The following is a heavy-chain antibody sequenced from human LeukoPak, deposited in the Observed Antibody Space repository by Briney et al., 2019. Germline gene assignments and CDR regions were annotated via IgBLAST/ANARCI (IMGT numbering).Heavy chain of an antibody. CDR2: IYYSGST. CDR3: ARHYYDSSGFLWYFDL. D-gene: IGHD3-22*01. J-gene: IGHJ2*01. Sequence: SETLSLTCTVSGGSISSGAYFWSWIRQHPGKGLEWIGYIYYSGSTYYNPSLKSRVTISVDTSKNQFSLKLNSVTVADSAVYYYARHYYDSSGFLWYFDLWGRGTLVTVSS. CDR1: GGSISSGAYF. V-gene: IGHV4-31*03.